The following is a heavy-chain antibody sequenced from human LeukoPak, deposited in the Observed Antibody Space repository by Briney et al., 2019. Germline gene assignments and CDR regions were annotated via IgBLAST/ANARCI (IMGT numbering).Heavy chain of an antibody. CDR1: GFTFSSYA. CDR3: ARGSTYSSLRFDY. D-gene: IGHD6-13*01. J-gene: IGHJ4*02. V-gene: IGHV3-64*01. Sequence: GGSLRLSCAASGFTFSSYAMHWVRQAPGKGLEYVSAISSNGGSTYYANSVKGRFTISRDNSKNTLYLQMGSLRAEDMAVYYCARGSTYSSLRFDYWGQGTLVTVSS. CDR2: ISSNGGST.